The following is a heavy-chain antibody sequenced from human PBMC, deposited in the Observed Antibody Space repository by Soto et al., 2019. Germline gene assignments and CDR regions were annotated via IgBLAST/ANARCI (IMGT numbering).Heavy chain of an antibody. CDR2: ISSSSSYI. Sequence: LRLSCAASGFTFSSYSMNWVRQAPGKGLEWVSSISSSSSYIYYADSVKGRFTISRDNAKNSLYLQMNSLRAEDTAVYYCARDLITMVRGVSIYGMDVWGQGTTVTVSS. J-gene: IGHJ6*02. D-gene: IGHD3-10*01. CDR1: GFTFSSYS. CDR3: ARDLITMVRGVSIYGMDV. V-gene: IGHV3-21*01.